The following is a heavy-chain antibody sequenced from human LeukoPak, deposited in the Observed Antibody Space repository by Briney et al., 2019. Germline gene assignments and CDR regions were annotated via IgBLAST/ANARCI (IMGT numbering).Heavy chain of an antibody. J-gene: IGHJ4*02. V-gene: IGHV3-7*03. CDR1: GFTFSSYW. Sequence: GGSLRLSCAASGFTFSSYWMSWVRQAPGKGLEWVANIKQDGREKYYVDSVKGRFTISRDNAKNSLYLQMNSLRAEDTAVYYCARDEIYSSGWYADYWGQGTLVTVSS. CDR3: ARDEIYSSGWYADY. CDR2: IKQDGREK. D-gene: IGHD6-19*01.